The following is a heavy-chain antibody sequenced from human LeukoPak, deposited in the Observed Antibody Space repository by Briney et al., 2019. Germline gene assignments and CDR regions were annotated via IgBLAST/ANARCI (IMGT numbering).Heavy chain of an antibody. V-gene: IGHV4-61*02. CDR2: IYTSGST. CDR1: GGSIGSGSYY. Sequence: SETLSLTCTVSGGSIGSGSYYWSWIRQPAGKGLEWIGRIYTSGSTNYNPSLKSRVTISVDTSKNQFSLKLSSVTAADTAVYYCARDRITIWERFDPWGQGTLVTVSS. CDR3: ARDRITIWERFDP. D-gene: IGHD3-3*01. J-gene: IGHJ5*02.